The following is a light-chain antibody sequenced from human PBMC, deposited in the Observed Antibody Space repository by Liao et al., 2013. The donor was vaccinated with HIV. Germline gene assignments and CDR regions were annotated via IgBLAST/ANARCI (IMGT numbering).Light chain of an antibody. Sequence: SDELTQPPSVSVSPGQTARITCSGDNLGDKYACWYQQKPGQSPVLVIYQDSKRPSGIPERFSGSNSGNTATLTISGTQAMDEADYYCQAWDSSTYVFGTGTKVTVL. V-gene: IGLV3-1*01. CDR2: QDS. CDR3: QAWDSSTYV. J-gene: IGLJ1*01. CDR1: NLGDKY.